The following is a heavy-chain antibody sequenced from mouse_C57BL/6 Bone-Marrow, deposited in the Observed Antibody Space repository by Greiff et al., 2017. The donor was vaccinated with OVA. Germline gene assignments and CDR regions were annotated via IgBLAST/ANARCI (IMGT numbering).Heavy chain of an antibody. CDR3: ARPPYGSSPAWFAY. V-gene: IGHV5-17*01. Sequence: EVNVVESGGGLVKPGGSLKLSCAASGFTFSDYGMHWVRQAPEKGLEWVAYISSGSSTIYYADTVKGRFTISRDNAKNTLFLQMTSLRSEDTAMYYCARPPYGSSPAWFAYWGQGTLVTVSA. CDR1: GFTFSDYG. D-gene: IGHD1-1*01. CDR2: ISSGSSTI. J-gene: IGHJ3*01.